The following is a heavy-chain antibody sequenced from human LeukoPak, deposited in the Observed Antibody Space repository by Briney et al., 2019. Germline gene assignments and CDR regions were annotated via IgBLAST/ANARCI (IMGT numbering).Heavy chain of an antibody. CDR3: ARDRPIDFWSGYTLDY. J-gene: IGHJ4*02. V-gene: IGHV4-4*07. Sequence: PSETLSLTCTVSGGSISSYYWSWIRQPAGKGLEWIGRIYTSGSTNYNPSLKSRVTMSVDTSKNQFSLKLSSVTAADTAVYYCARDRPIDFWSGYTLDYWGQGTLVTVSP. CDR1: GGSISSYY. CDR2: IYTSGST. D-gene: IGHD3-3*01.